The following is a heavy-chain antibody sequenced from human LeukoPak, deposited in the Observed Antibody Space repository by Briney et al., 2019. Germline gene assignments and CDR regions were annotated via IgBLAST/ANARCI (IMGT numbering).Heavy chain of an antibody. D-gene: IGHD5-18*01. J-gene: IGHJ4*02. CDR2: IISIFGTA. Sequence: SVKVSCKASGGTFSSYAISWVRQTPGQGLEWMGGIISIFGTANYAQKFQGRVTITADESTSTAYMELSSLRSEDTAVYYCAREDTAMVLVDYWGQGTLVTVSS. CDR3: AREDTAMVLVDY. CDR1: GGTFSSYA. V-gene: IGHV1-69*13.